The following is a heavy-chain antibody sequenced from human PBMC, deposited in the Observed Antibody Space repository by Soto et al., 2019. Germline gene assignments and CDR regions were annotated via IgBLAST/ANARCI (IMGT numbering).Heavy chain of an antibody. Sequence: SLRLSCTASGFTFNNYAMSWVRQAPGKGLEWVSAISGSGTGTYYADSVKGRFTISRDNSRNTLYLQMNSLRAEDTAIYYCAKRNGVSRGTFDYWGQGTLVTVSS. CDR2: ISGSGTGT. V-gene: IGHV3-23*01. J-gene: IGHJ4*02. D-gene: IGHD1-1*01. CDR3: AKRNGVSRGTFDY. CDR1: GFTFNNYA.